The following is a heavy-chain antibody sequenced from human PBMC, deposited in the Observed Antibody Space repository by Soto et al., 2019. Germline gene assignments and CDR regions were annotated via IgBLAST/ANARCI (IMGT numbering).Heavy chain of an antibody. CDR2: IYPGDLDT. V-gene: IGHV5-51*01. CDR1: GYDFTRYW. D-gene: IGHD2-21*01. CDR3: ARQMIDAEYFRH. Sequence: EVQMVQSEAEVKKPGESLKISCEGLGYDFTRYWIGWVRQMPGKGLEWMGIIYPGDLDTRYSPSFQGQVTISVDTSSNTAFLQWRSVQASDTAMYYCARQMIDAEYFRHWGQGTLVTVSS. J-gene: IGHJ1*01.